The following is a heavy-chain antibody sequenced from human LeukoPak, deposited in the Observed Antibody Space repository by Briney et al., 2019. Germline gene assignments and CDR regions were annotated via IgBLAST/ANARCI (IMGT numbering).Heavy chain of an antibody. V-gene: IGHV4-30-4*01. CDR1: GGSITSSDYY. CDR3: ARVSRTRYCRGGSCYSGVDAFDI. D-gene: IGHD2-15*01. Sequence: SETLALTCTVSGGSITSSDYYRSWIRQPPGKGLEWIGYIYYSWSNYYNPSLKSRVAISLDTSKNQFSLELSPVTAADTAVYYCARVSRTRYCRGGSCYSGVDAFDIWGQGTVVTVSS. CDR2: IYYSWSN. J-gene: IGHJ3*02.